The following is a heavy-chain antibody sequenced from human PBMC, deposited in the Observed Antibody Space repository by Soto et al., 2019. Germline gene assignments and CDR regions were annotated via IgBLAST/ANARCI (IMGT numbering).Heavy chain of an antibody. J-gene: IGHJ6*02. CDR2: IYPGDSDT. CDR1: GYSFTSYW. CDR3: ARSSSGWYNHSYCGMDV. V-gene: IGHV5-51*01. D-gene: IGHD6-19*01. Sequence: GESLKISCKGSGYSFTSYWIGWVRQMPGKGLEWMGIIYPGDSDTRYSPSFQGQVTISADKSISTAYLQWSSLKASDTAMYYCARSSSGWYNHSYCGMDVWGQGTTVTVSS.